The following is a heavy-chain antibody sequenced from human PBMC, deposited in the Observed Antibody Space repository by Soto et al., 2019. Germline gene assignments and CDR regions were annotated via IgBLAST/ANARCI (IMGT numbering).Heavy chain of an antibody. Sequence: SETLSLTCAAYGESFSDYYWRWIRQPPGEGLEWIGEITHSGSSNYNPSLKSRLTMSVDTSKNQFSLKLRSVTAADTAVYYCARGKTYCSGGNCYEQVDDWGQGTLVTVS. CDR1: GESFSDYY. CDR2: ITHSGSS. J-gene: IGHJ4*02. D-gene: IGHD2-15*01. V-gene: IGHV4-34*01. CDR3: ARGKTYCSGGNCYEQVDD.